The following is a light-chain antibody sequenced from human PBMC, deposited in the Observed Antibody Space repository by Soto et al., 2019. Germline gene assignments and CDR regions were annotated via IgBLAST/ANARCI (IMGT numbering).Light chain of an antibody. Sequence: EIVMTQSPVTLSVSPGERATLSCRASQNVLSTLAWYQQKPGPSPRLLISGASARATGIPARFSGSGSGTEFTLTISSLQSEDFALYYCQQYNNWPINYGQGTRLEIK. CDR2: GAS. V-gene: IGKV3-15*01. CDR3: QQYNNWPIN. J-gene: IGKJ5*01. CDR1: QNVLST.